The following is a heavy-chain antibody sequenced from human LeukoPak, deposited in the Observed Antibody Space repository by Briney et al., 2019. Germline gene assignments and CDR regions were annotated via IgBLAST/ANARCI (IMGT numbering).Heavy chain of an antibody. J-gene: IGHJ4*02. D-gene: IGHD4-4*01. Sequence: PGRSLRLSCAASGFTFSSYSMNWVRQAPGKGLEWVSYISSSGSTIYYADSVKGRFTISRDNAKNSLYLQMNSLRAEDTAVYYCARVTQYPDYWGQGTLVTVSS. CDR1: GFTFSSYS. CDR3: ARVTQYPDY. CDR2: ISSSGSTI. V-gene: IGHV3-48*04.